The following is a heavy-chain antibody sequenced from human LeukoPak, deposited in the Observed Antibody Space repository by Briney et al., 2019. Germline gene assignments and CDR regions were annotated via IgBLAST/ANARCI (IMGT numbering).Heavy chain of an antibody. CDR1: GFTFSSYA. CDR2: ISYDGSNK. D-gene: IGHD6-19*01. Sequence: PGGSLRLSCAASGFTFSSYAMHWVRQAPGKGLEWVAVISYDGSNKYYADSVKGRFTISRDNSKNTLYLQMNSLRAEDTAVYYCARDRDSSGWRGYFDYWGQGTLVTVSS. J-gene: IGHJ4*02. CDR3: ARDRDSSGWRGYFDY. V-gene: IGHV3-30-3*01.